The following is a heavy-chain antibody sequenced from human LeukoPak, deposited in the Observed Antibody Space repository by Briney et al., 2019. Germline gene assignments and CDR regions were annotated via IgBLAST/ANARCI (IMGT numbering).Heavy chain of an antibody. CDR1: GDSISSSSYY. CDR2: IYYSGST. CDR3: ARGYTSGWYKYYFDY. V-gene: IGHV4-39*01. Sequence: PSETLSLTCTVSGDSISSSSYYWGWIRQLPGKGLEWIGSIYYSGSTFYNPSLKSRVTISVDTSKNQFSLTLNSVTAADTAVFYCARGYTSGWYKYYFDYWGQGTLVTVSS. J-gene: IGHJ4*02. D-gene: IGHD6-19*01.